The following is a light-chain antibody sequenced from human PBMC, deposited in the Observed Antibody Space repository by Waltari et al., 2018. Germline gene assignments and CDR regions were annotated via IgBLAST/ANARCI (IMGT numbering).Light chain of an antibody. CDR1: QNIRTY. CDR3: QHYLNFPHT. CDR2: DAV. J-gene: IGKJ2*01. Sequence: ILMTQSPATLAVSPGERVPLSCRASQNIRTYLVWYQQKPGQSPRLLIYDAVIRATGIPARFSGSGSGTEFTLTISSLQSEDFAVYYCQHYLNFPHTFGPGTKLEIK. V-gene: IGKV3-15*01.